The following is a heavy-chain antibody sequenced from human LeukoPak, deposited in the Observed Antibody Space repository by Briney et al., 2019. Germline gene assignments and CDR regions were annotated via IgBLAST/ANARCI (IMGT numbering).Heavy chain of an antibody. CDR2: ISYDGSNK. J-gene: IGHJ4*02. V-gene: IGHV3-30-3*01. CDR1: GFTFSSYA. D-gene: IGHD6-19*01. CDR3: ARDSEFLAVAGYFDY. Sequence: SGRSLRLSCAASGFTFSSYAMHWVRQAPGKGLEWVAVISYDGSNKYYADSVNGRFTISRDNSKNTLYLQMNSLRAEDTAVYYCARDSEFLAVAGYFDYWGQGTLVTVSS.